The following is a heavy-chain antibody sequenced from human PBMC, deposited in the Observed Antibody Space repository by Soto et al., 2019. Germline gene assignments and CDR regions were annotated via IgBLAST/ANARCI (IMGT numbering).Heavy chain of an antibody. CDR2: ISAAGDP. Sequence: EVQLVESGGGLVQPGGSLRLSCAASGFTFRNYDMHWVRQGTGKGLEWVSGISAAGDPDYADSVEGRFTISRENAQNSFFLQMNSLRVGDTAVYYCARPDRDFYGLDVWGPGTTVIVSS. J-gene: IGHJ6*02. CDR3: ARPDRDFYGLDV. CDR1: GFTFRNYD. V-gene: IGHV3-13*05.